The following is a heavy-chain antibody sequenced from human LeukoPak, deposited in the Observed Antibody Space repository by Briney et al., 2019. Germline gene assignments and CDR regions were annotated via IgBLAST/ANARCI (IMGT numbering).Heavy chain of an antibody. Sequence: KPSETLSLTCTVSGGSISSYYWSWIRQPAGKGLEWIGRIYTSGSTNYNPSLKSRVTMSVDTSKNQFSLKLSSVTAADTAVYYCARDNAHYYDSSGYYNWFDPWGQGTLVTVSS. CDR3: ARDNAHYYDSSGYYNWFDP. J-gene: IGHJ5*02. CDR2: IYTSGST. D-gene: IGHD3-22*01. CDR1: GGSISSYY. V-gene: IGHV4-4*07.